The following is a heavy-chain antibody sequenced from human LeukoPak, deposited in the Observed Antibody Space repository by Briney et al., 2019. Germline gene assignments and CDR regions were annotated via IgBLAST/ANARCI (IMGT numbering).Heavy chain of an antibody. CDR3: ARLVTMVRGPYVYYYYGMDV. CDR2: TYYRSKWYN. CDR1: GDSVSSNSAA. Sequence: SQTLSLTCAISGDSVSSNSAAWNWTRQSPSRGLEWLGRTYYRSKWYNDYAVSVKSRITINPDTSKNQFSLQLNTVTPEDTAVYYCARLVTMVRGPYVYYYYGMDVWGKGTTVTVSS. V-gene: IGHV6-1*01. D-gene: IGHD3-10*01. J-gene: IGHJ6*04.